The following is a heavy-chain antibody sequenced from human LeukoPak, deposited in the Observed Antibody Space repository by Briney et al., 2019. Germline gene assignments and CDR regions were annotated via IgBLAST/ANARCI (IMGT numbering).Heavy chain of an antibody. J-gene: IGHJ4*02. V-gene: IGHV4-38-2*02. Sequence: PSDTLSLTCTVSGYSISSGYYWGWTRPPPGKALEWIGSIYHSGSTYYNPSLKSRVTISVDTSKNQFSLKLSSVTAADTAVYYCAREVISTTNYWGQGTLVTVSS. CDR1: GYSISSGYY. CDR2: IYHSGST. CDR3: AREVISTTNY. D-gene: IGHD3-22*01.